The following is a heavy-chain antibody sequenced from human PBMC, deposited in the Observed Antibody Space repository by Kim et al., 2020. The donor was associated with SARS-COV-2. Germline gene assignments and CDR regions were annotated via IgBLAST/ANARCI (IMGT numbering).Heavy chain of an antibody. CDR3: AGDIRGTWFDP. CDR2: INQDGSEK. D-gene: IGHD3-16*01. CDR1: GFSFSSYA. J-gene: IGHJ5*02. V-gene: IGHV3-7*01. Sequence: GGSLRLSCVASGFSFSSYAMSWVRQAPGKGLEWVANINQDGSEKYYVDSVKGRITISRDNAKNLVYLQMSGLRDEDTAVYYCAGDIRGTWFDPWGQGTLV.